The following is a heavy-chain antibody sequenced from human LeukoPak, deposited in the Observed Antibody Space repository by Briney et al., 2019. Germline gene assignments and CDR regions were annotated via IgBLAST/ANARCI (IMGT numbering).Heavy chain of an antibody. CDR2: SWYDGSKS. CDR1: GVTLSNYA. CDR3: ARTVGNRPDC. J-gene: IGHJ4*02. D-gene: IGHD1-26*01. V-gene: IGHV3-33*08. Sequence: GSLRLSCVASGVTLSNYAMSWARQAPGKGLEWVAISWYDGSKSYFVDSVKGRFTISRDNSKNLVYLQMNSLTAEDTAVYYCARTVGNRPDCWGQGTLVTVSS.